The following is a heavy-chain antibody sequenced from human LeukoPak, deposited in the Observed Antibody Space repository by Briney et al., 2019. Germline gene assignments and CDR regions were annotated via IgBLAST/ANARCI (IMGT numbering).Heavy chain of an antibody. J-gene: IGHJ5*02. CDR3: ARAIWSGYPTLYNWFDP. D-gene: IGHD3-3*01. CDR1: GYSFTGYY. CDR2: INPNSGNT. V-gene: IGHV1-8*03. Sequence: GESLKISCKGSGYSFTGYYMHWVRQAPGQGLEWMGWINPNSGNTGYAQKFQGRVTITRNTSISTAYMELSSLRSEDTAVYYCARAIWSGYPTLYNWFDPWGQGTLVTVSS.